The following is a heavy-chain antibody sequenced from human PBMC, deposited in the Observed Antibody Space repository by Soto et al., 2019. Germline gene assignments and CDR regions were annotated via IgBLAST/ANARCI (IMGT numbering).Heavy chain of an antibody. V-gene: IGHV4-59*01. J-gene: IGHJ4*02. CDR3: AASQMGLISVLTT. CDR2: IHHHLGP. D-gene: IGHD2-2*01. CDR1: GDSMQICL. Sequence: AETPSITGIVSGDSMQICLGSWIRHPPGKGLDYIGSIHHHLGPTYKHSLKARVTIAIDKSRYHFSLRLPSVTTADTAVYYCAASQMGLISVLTTWGQGAQVTVSS.